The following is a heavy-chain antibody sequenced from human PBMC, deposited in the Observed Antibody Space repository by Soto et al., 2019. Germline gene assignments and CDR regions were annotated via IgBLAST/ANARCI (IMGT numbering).Heavy chain of an antibody. J-gene: IGHJ3*02. CDR2: SYYSGST. D-gene: IGHD1-1*01. CDR1: GGSISSSSYY. Sequence: QLQLQESGPGLVKPSETLSLTCTVSGGSISSSSYYWGWIRQPPGKGLEWIGSSYYSGSTHYNPSLKSRVTTSVDTSKNQSSLKLSSVTAADTAVYYCARETGTQDAFDIWGQGTMVTVSS. CDR3: ARETGTQDAFDI. V-gene: IGHV4-39*02.